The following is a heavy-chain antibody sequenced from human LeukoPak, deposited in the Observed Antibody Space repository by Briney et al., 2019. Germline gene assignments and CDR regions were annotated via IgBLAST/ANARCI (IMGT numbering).Heavy chain of an antibody. Sequence: SETLSLTCTVSGGSISSSSYYWGWIRQPPGKGLEWIGSIYYSGSTYYNPSLKSRVTISVDTSKNQFSLKLSSVTAADTAVYYCARESAESRDGSNWFDPWGQGTLVTVSS. CDR2: IYYSGST. J-gene: IGHJ5*02. CDR1: GGSISSSSYY. D-gene: IGHD5-24*01. CDR3: ARESAESRDGSNWFDP. V-gene: IGHV4-39*07.